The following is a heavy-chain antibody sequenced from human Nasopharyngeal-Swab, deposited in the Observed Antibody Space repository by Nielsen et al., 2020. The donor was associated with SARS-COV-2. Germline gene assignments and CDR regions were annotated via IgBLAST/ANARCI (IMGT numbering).Heavy chain of an antibody. Sequence: GESLKISCAASGFTFSSYWMHWVRQAPGKGLVWVSRINSDRSSTSYADSVKGRFTISRDNAKNTLYLQMNSLRAEDTAVYYCARDLPPLYYYYYGMDVWGQGTTVTVSS. CDR1: GFTFSSYW. CDR3: ARDLPPLYYYYYGMDV. V-gene: IGHV3-74*01. CDR2: INSDRSST. J-gene: IGHJ6*02.